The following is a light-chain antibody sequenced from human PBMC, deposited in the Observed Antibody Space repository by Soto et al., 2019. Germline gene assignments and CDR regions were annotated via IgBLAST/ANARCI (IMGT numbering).Light chain of an antibody. J-gene: IGLJ2*01. CDR2: GNS. CDR1: SSNIGAGYD. Sequence: QSLLTQPPSVSGAPGQRVTISCTGSSSNIGAGYDVHWYQQLPGTAPKLLIYGNSNRPSGVPDRFSGSKSGTSASLAITGLQAEDEADYYGQSYDSSLSGSVFGGGTQLTVL. CDR3: QSYDSSLSGSV. V-gene: IGLV1-40*01.